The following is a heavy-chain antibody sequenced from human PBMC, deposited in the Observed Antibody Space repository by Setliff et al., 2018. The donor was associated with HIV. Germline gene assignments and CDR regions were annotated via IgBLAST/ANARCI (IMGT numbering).Heavy chain of an antibody. CDR1: GGTFNNFA. J-gene: IGHJ4*02. V-gene: IGHV1-69*06. D-gene: IGHD3-10*01. CDR2: IIPMFGRV. CDR3: GRGVAINYYGSGTYLGH. Sequence: ASVKVSCKPSGGTFNNFAISWVRQAPGQGLEWMGGIIPMFGRVNYAQKLQGRVTITADKSTNTAYMELSSLRAEDTAVYFCGRGVAINYYGSGTYLGHWGQGTLVTVPQ.